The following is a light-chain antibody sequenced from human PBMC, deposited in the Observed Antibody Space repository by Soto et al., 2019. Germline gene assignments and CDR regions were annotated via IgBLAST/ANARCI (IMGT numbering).Light chain of an antibody. Sequence: EVVLTQSPGTLSLSPGERATLSCRASQSVSSSYLAWYQQKPGQAPRLLIYGASSRATGIPDRFSGSGSGTDFTLTISRLEPEDLAVYYCQQFNNWRHTFGQGTKV. CDR2: GAS. V-gene: IGKV3-20*01. J-gene: IGKJ1*01. CDR3: QQFNNWRHT. CDR1: QSVSSSY.